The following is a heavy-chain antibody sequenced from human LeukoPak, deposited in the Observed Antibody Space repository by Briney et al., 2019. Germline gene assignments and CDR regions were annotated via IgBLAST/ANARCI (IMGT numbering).Heavy chain of an antibody. Sequence: GGSLRLSCAASGFTFSIYEMNWVRQAPGKGLEWVSYISSSGSTIYYADSVKGRFTISRDNAKNSLYLQMNSLRAEDTAVYYCAGAPGLVHYYYYMDVWGKGTTVTVSS. V-gene: IGHV3-48*03. CDR1: GFTFSIYE. CDR2: ISSSGSTI. CDR3: AGAPGLVHYYYYMDV. D-gene: IGHD6-6*01. J-gene: IGHJ6*03.